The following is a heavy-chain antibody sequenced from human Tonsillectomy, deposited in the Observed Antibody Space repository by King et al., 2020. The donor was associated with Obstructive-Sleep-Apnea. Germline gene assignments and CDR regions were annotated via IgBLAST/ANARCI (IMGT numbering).Heavy chain of an antibody. CDR1: GGSISSYY. D-gene: IGHD2/OR15-2a*01. Sequence: VQLQESGPGLVKSSETLSLTCTVSGGSISSYYWSWIRQPPGKGLEWIGYVYYGGSTNYNPSLKSRVTMSMDTSKNQFSLKVSSVTAADTAMYYCARILYHYGVDVWGQGTTVTVSS. CDR2: VYYGGST. J-gene: IGHJ6*02. V-gene: IGHV4-59*01. CDR3: ARILYHYGVDV.